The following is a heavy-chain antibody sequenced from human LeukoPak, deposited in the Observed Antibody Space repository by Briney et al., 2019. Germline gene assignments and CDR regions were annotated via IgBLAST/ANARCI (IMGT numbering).Heavy chain of an antibody. J-gene: IGHJ4*02. D-gene: IGHD3-10*01. CDR2: ISAYNGNT. CDR3: ARDLDQYNGRFGGFGHDF. V-gene: IGHV1-18*01. Sequence: GASVKVSCKASGYTFTSYGISWVRQAPGQGLEWMGWISAYNGNTNYAQSLQGRVTMTTDTSASTVYMEMRSLTSDDTAVYYCARDLDQYNGRFGGFGHDFWGQGTLVTVSS. CDR1: GYTFTSYG.